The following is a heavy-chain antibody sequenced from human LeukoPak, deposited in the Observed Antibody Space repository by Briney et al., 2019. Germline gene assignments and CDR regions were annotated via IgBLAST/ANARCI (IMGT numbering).Heavy chain of an antibody. J-gene: IGHJ4*02. V-gene: IGHV3-23*01. D-gene: IGHD3-22*01. CDR1: GFTFSSYG. Sequence: GGSLRLSCTASGFTFSSYGMHWVRQAPGKGLEWVSGISGSGDNTYYADSVKGRFTISRDNSKNTLYVQVNSLGTEDTAAYYCAKGSYYDSSGSFYFDYWGQGTLVTVSS. CDR3: AKGSYYDSSGSFYFDY. CDR2: ISGSGDNT.